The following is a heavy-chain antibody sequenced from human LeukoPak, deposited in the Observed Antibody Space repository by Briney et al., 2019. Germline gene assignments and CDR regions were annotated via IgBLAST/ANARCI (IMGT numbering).Heavy chain of an antibody. V-gene: IGHV3-7*01. Sequence: PGGSLRLSYAASGFTFSTYWMSWVRQAPGKGLEWVANIRQDGSEQYYVDSVKGRFTISRDNAKHSLFLQMNSLRAEDTAVYYCARVAVIYYYYMEVWGKGTTVTVSS. CDR3: ARVAVIYYYYMEV. J-gene: IGHJ6*03. D-gene: IGHD2/OR15-2a*01. CDR2: IRQDGSEQ. CDR1: GFTFSTYW.